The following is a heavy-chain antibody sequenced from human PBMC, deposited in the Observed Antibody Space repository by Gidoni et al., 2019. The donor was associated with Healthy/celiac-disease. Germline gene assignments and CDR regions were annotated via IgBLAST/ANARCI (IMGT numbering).Heavy chain of an antibody. Sequence: AVYGGSFSSYYWSWIRQPPGKGLEWIGEMKHSVSTNYNPSLKSRVTILVDTSKNQFSLKRSSVTAADTAVYYCARTNWYFDLWGRGTLVTVSS. CDR1: GGSFSSYY. V-gene: IGHV4-34*01. J-gene: IGHJ2*01. CDR3: ARTNWYFDL. CDR2: MKHSVST.